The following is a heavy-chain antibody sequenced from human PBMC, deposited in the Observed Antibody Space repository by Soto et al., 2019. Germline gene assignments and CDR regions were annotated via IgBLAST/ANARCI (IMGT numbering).Heavy chain of an antibody. V-gene: IGHV1-69*13. D-gene: IGHD6-13*01. J-gene: IGHJ6*02. CDR3: ARDRGSQYSSSWYEWYYYYGMDV. Sequence: VKVSCKASGGTFSSYAISWVRQAPGQGLEWMGGIIPIFGTANYAQKFQGRVTITADKSTSTAYMELSSLRSEDTAVYYCARDRGSQYSSSWYEWYYYYGMDVWGQGTTVTVSS. CDR2: IIPIFGTA. CDR1: GGTFSSYA.